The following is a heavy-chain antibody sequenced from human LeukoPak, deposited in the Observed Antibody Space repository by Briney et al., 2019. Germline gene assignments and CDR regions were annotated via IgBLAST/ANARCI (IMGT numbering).Heavy chain of an antibody. Sequence: GGSLRLSCAASGFAFGKYDMSWVRQAPGKGLERVSFISGGGINTYYAASVKGRFTISWDTSKNTLFLQMSSLRGDDTAVYYCVKAIVPTTRPFDAWGQGTPVTVSS. CDR1: GFAFGKYD. D-gene: IGHD5-12*01. J-gene: IGHJ4*02. CDR2: ISGGGINT. V-gene: IGHV3-23*01. CDR3: VKAIVPTTRPFDA.